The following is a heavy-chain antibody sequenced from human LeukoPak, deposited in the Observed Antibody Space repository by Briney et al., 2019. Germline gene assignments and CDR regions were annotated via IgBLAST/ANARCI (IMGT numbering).Heavy chain of an antibody. CDR1: GFTFSSYS. CDR3: ARDGGSSWYRHYYYYGMDV. Sequence: EGSLRLSCAASGFTFSSYSMNWVRQAPGKGLEWVSSISSSSSYIYYADSVKGRFTISRDNAKNSLYLQMNSLRAEDTAVYYCARDGGSSWYRHYYYYGMDVWGQGTTVTVSS. CDR2: ISSSSSYI. V-gene: IGHV3-21*01. D-gene: IGHD6-13*01. J-gene: IGHJ6*02.